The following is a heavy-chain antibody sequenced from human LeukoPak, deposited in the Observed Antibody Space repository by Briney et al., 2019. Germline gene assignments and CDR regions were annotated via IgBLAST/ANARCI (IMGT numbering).Heavy chain of an antibody. CDR3: ARVRDGYSSSNYFDY. CDR1: GGSISSYF. J-gene: IGHJ4*02. Sequence: SETLSLTCTVSGGSISSYFWSWIRQSPGKGLEWVGSMYYSGSTNYNPSLKSRVTISVGTSKNQFSLKLSSVTAADTAVYYCARVRDGYSSSNYFDYWGQGALVTVSS. V-gene: IGHV4-59*01. D-gene: IGHD6-13*01. CDR2: MYYSGST.